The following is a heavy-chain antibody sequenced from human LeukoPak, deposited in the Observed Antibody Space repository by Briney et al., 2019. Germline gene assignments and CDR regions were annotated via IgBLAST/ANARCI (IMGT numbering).Heavy chain of an antibody. J-gene: IGHJ3*02. CDR2: ISYDGYNK. Sequence: GGCLRLSCAASGFTFSSYGMHWVRQAPGKGLEWVAVISYDGYNKYYADSVRGRFTISRDNSKNTLSLQMNSLRAEDTAVYYCAKDHGNFDAFDIWGQGTMVTVSS. CDR1: GFTFSSYG. CDR3: AKDHGNFDAFDI. D-gene: IGHD1-26*01. V-gene: IGHV3-30*18.